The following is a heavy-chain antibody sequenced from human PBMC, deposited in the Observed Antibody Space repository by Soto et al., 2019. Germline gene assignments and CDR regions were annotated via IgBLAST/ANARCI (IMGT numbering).Heavy chain of an antibody. Sequence: QITLKESGPTLVKPTQTLTLTCTFSGFSLSTSGVGVGWIRQPPGKALEWLALIYWDDDKRYSPSLKSRLTITKDTSKSQVVLTMTNMDPVDTATYYCAHNGGLRTYYGMDVWGQGTTVTVSS. V-gene: IGHV2-5*02. CDR2: IYWDDDK. J-gene: IGHJ6*02. CDR3: AHNGGLRTYYGMDV. D-gene: IGHD4-17*01. CDR1: GFSLSTSGVG.